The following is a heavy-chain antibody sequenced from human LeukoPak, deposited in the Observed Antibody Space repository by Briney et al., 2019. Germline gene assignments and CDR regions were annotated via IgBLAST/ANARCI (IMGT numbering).Heavy chain of an antibody. CDR1: GYTFTSYG. D-gene: IGHD2-2*01. CDR2: INPNSGGT. V-gene: IGHV1-2*02. J-gene: IGHJ4*02. CDR3: ARGEFEYQLDY. Sequence: ASVKVSCKASGYTFTSYGISWVRQAPGQGLEWMGWINPNSGGTNYAQKFQGRVTMTRDTSISTAYMELSRLRSDDTAVYYCARGEFEYQLDYWGQGTLVTVSS.